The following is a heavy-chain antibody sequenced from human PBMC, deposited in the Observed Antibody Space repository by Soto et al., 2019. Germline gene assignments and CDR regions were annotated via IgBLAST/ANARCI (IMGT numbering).Heavy chain of an antibody. D-gene: IGHD6-6*01. CDR1: GYSFAIYC. CDR3: ARTRSFTLGFYYDGMDA. CDR2: IYPGDSDT. J-gene: IGHJ6*02. V-gene: IGHV5-51*01. Sequence: GESLKISCQGSGYSFAIYCIGWVLQMPWKDLEWMGIIYPGDSDTRYSPSFQGQVTISADKSLRTAYLQWTSLKASDTALYYCARTRSFTLGFYYDGMDAWGQGTTVTVSS.